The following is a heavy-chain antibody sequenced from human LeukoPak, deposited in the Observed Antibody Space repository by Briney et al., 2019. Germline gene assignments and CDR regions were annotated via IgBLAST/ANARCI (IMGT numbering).Heavy chain of an antibody. D-gene: IGHD6-13*01. Sequence: PSETLSLTCTVSGDSISGFYWNWIRQPPGKGLEWIGYMYYSGSTNYNPSLKSRVTISVDTSKNQFSLKLSSVTAADTAVYYCASTSSLNWFDPWGQGTLVTVSS. V-gene: IGHV4-59*12. J-gene: IGHJ5*02. CDR3: ASTSSLNWFDP. CDR1: GDSISGFY. CDR2: MYYSGST.